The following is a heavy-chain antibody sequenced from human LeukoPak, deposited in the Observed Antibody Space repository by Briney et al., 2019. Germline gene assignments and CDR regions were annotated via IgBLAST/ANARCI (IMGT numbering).Heavy chain of an antibody. J-gene: IGHJ6*02. CDR3: ARTTTYYDFWSGYSIPLRLRPYGMDV. Sequence: ASVKVSCKASGYTFTSYDINWVRQATGQGLEWMGWMNPNSGNTGYAQEFQDRVTMTRNTSISTAYMELSSLRSEDTAVYYCARTTTYYDFWSGYSIPLRLRPYGMDVWGQGTTVTVSS. CDR1: GYTFTSYD. CDR2: MNPNSGNT. V-gene: IGHV1-8*01. D-gene: IGHD3-3*01.